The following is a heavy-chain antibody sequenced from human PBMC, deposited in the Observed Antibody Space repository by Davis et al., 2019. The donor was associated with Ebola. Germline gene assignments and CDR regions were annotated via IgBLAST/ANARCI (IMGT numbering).Heavy chain of an antibody. J-gene: IGHJ3*02. CDR2: INPSGGST. CDR1: GYTFTSYY. CDR3: ARTSIVGTTTTASDI. V-gene: IGHV1-46*01. D-gene: IGHD1-26*01. Sequence: AASVKVSCKASGYTFTSYYMHWVRQAPGQGLEWMGIINPSGGSTSYAQKFQGRVTMTRDTSTGTAYMELRSLRSDDTAVYFCARTSIVGTTTTASDIWGQGTKVTVSS.